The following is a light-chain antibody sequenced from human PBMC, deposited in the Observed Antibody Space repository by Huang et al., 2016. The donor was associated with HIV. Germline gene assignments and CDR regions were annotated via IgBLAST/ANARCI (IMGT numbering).Light chain of an antibody. J-gene: IGKJ1*01. CDR3: QQYNNWPPWT. Sequence: IVMTQSPATLSVSPGERATLSCRASAGVSNNVAWYQQRPGQTPRLLIHGASTRHTCIPAKFSGRGSGTEFTLTITSLQPEDSAVYYCQQYNNWPPWTFGPGTQVEI. V-gene: IGKV3D-15*01. CDR1: AGVSNN. CDR2: GAS.